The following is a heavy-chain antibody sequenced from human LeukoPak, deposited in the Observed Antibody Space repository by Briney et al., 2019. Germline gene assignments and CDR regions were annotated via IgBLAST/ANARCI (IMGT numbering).Heavy chain of an antibody. CDR3: VKRLTLGDLSIKGAFAL. J-gene: IGHJ3*01. D-gene: IGHD3-16*02. Sequence: PGGSLRLSCAASGFTVSSQYMSWVRQGPGKGLEWVALIYNDGGTHYTDSVKGRFTISRDTSRNTLFLQMNSLRVEDSAMYYCVKRLTLGDLSIKGAFALWGQGTLVTVAS. V-gene: IGHV3-53*01. CDR2: IYNDGGT. CDR1: GFTVSSQY.